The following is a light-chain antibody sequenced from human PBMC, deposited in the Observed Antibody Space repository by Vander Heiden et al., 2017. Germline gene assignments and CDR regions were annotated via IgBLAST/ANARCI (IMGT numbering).Light chain of an antibody. V-gene: IGLV1-40*01. CDR1: SSNIGAGYH. J-gene: IGLJ2*01. CDR2: GNT. Sequence: QSVLTQPPSVPGAPGQRVTISCTGSSSNIGAGYHVHWYQQFPGTAPKLLIHGNTNRPSGVPDRFSGSKAGTSAFLAITGLQAEDEADYYCQSYDSSVIFGGGTKLTVL. CDR3: QSYDSSVI.